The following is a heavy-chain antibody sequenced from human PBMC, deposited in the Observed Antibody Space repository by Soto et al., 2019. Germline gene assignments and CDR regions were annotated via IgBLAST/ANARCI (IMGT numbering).Heavy chain of an antibody. D-gene: IGHD2-8*01. CDR3: ASSDDCTNGVCYVY. V-gene: IGHV3-23*01. CDR2: ISGSGGST. Sequence: GGSLRLSCAASGFTFSSYAMSWVRQAPGKGLEWVSAISGSGGSTYYADSVKGRFTISRDNSKNTLYLQMNSLRAEDTAVYYCASSDDCTNGVCYVYWGQGTLVTVSS. J-gene: IGHJ4*02. CDR1: GFTFSSYA.